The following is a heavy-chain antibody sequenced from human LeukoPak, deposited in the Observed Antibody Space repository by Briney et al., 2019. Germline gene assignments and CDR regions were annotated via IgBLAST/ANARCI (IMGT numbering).Heavy chain of an antibody. D-gene: IGHD3-10*01. Sequence: PSETLSLTCAVSGNSISSGYYWGWIRQPPGKGLEWIGSIYHSGSTYYNPSLKSRVTISVDTSKNQFSLKLRSVTAADTAVYYCARVRGEDYYMDVWGKGTTVTVS. CDR3: ARVRGEDYYMDV. J-gene: IGHJ6*03. CDR2: IYHSGST. CDR1: GNSISSGYY. V-gene: IGHV4-38-2*01.